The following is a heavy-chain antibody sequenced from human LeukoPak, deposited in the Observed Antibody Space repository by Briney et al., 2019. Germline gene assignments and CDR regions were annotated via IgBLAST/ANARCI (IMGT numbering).Heavy chain of an antibody. J-gene: IGHJ4*02. CDR3: ARHYYDSSGYLRAFDY. CDR1: GGSISSYY. D-gene: IGHD3-22*01. Sequence: SESLSLTCTVSGGSISSYYWSWSRQPPGKGLEWIGYIYYSGSTNYNPSLKSRVTMSVDTSKNQFSLKLSSVTTADTAVYYCARHYYDSSGYLRAFDYWGQGTLLTVSS. CDR2: IYYSGST. V-gene: IGHV4-59*08.